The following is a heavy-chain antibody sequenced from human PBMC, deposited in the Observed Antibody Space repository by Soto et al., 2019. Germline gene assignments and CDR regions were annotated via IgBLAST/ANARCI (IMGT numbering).Heavy chain of an antibody. CDR1: GGSFSGYY. D-gene: IGHD6-19*01. J-gene: IGHJ5*01. CDR2: INHSGST. V-gene: IGHV4-34*01. Sequence: QVQLQQWGAGLLKPSETLSLTCAVYGGSFSGYYWSWIRQPPGKGLEWIGEINHSGSTNYNPSLKSLVTISVDTSKNQFSLKLSSVTAADTAVYYCARPLWLALDSWGQGTLVTVSS. CDR3: ARPLWLALDS.